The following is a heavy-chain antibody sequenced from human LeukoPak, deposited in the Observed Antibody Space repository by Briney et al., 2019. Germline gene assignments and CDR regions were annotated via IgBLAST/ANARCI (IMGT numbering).Heavy chain of an antibody. CDR2: ISYDGSNK. V-gene: IGHV3-30*18. CDR3: AKNGGDYDILTPFDY. CDR1: GFTFSSYG. J-gene: IGHJ4*02. Sequence: AGGSLRLSCAASGFTFSSYGMHWVRQAPGKGLEWMAVISYDGSNKYYADSVKGRFTISRDNSKNTLYLQMNSLRAEDTAVYYCAKNGGDYDILTPFDYWGQGTLVTVSS. D-gene: IGHD3-9*01.